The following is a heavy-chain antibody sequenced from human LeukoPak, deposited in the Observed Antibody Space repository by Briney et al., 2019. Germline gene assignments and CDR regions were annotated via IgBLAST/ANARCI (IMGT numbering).Heavy chain of an antibody. CDR3: TSFFETN. J-gene: IGHJ4*02. V-gene: IGHV3-74*01. CDR2: VNNDGSAT. D-gene: IGHD2/OR15-2a*01. CDR1: GFTFSSFW. Sequence: PGGSLRLSCAASGFTFSSFWMNWVRQAPGKGLVWVSHVNNDGSATSYADSVKGRFTISRDSAKNTVYLHMNSLRVEDTAVYYCTSFFETNWGQGTLVTVFS.